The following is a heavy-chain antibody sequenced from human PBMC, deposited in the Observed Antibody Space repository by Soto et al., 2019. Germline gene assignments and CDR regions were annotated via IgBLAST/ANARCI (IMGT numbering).Heavy chain of an antibody. CDR2: IYYSGST. CDR1: GGSISSYY. D-gene: IGHD3-3*01. J-gene: IGHJ4*02. Sequence: SETLSLTCTVSGGSISSYYWSWIRQPPGKGLEWIGYIYYSGSTNYSPSLKSRVTISVDTSKNQFSLKLSSVTAADTAVYYCARSRLRFLEWSFDYWAREPWSPSPQ. V-gene: IGHV4-59*01. CDR3: ARSRLRFLEWSFDY.